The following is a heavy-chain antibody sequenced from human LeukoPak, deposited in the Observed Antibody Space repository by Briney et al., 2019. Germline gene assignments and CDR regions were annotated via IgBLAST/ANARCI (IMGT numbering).Heavy chain of an antibody. V-gene: IGHV4-59*01. CDR3: ARERTYGSGSYYIRGWFDP. J-gene: IGHJ5*02. CDR2: LYYSGST. D-gene: IGHD3-10*01. CDR1: GGSISSYY. Sequence: SETLSLTCTVSGGSISSYYWSWIRQPPGKELEWIGYLYYSGSTNYNPSLKSRVTISVDTSKNQFSLKLSSVTAADTAVYYCARERTYGSGSYYIRGWFDPWGQGTLVTVSS.